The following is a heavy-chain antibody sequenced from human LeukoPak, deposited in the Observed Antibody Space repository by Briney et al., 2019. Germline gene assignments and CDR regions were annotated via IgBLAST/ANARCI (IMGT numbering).Heavy chain of an antibody. J-gene: IGHJ3*02. Sequence: SETLSLTCTVSGGYISRGGFYWTWLRQHPGTGLEWIGYVYDTGSTDYNPSLKSRLTLSVDTAKNQFSLRLTSVTAADTAVYYCARGPTVVHDAFDIWGQGTMVTVSS. CDR2: VYDTGST. CDR1: GGYISRGGFY. D-gene: IGHD1-1*01. V-gene: IGHV4-31*03. CDR3: ARGPTVVHDAFDI.